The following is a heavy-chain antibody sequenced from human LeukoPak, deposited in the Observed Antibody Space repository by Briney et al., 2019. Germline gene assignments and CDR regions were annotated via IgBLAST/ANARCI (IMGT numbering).Heavy chain of an antibody. CDR2: IYHSGST. V-gene: IGHV4-30-2*01. CDR3: ARDRQLHYYYYYMVV. D-gene: IGHD2-2*01. CDR1: GGSISSGDYS. Sequence: PSETLSLTCAVSGGSISSGDYSWSWIRQPPGKGLEWIGYIYHSGSTYYNPSLKSRVTMSVDTSKNQFSLKLSSVTAADTAVYYCARDRQLHYYYYYMVVWGKGTTVTVSS. J-gene: IGHJ6*03.